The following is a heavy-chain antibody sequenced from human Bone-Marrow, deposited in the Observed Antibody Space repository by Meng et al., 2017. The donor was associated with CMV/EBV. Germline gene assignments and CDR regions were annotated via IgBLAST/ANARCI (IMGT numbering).Heavy chain of an antibody. Sequence: GALLMFCCAASGFTFSSYGMHWVRQAPGKRLEWVAFIRYDGSNKYYADSVNGRFTISRDNSKKTLYLQMNSLRAEDTAVYYFAKTKGSQDFDYWGQGTLVTVSS. J-gene: IGHJ4*02. CDR3: AKTKGSQDFDY. V-gene: IGHV3-30*02. CDR2: IRYDGSNK. D-gene: IGHD2-8*01. CDR1: GFTFSSYG.